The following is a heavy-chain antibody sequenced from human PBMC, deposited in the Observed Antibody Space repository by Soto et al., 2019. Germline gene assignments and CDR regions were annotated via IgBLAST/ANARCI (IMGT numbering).Heavy chain of an antibody. V-gene: IGHV1-18*01. D-gene: IGHD6-19*01. J-gene: IGHJ5*02. CDR2: ISAYNGNT. Sequence: GASVKVSCKASGYTFTSYGISWVRQAPRQGLEWMGWISAYNGNTNYAQKLQGRVTMTTDTSTSTAYMELRSLRSDDTAVYYCARGIAVAAGANWFDPWGQGTLVTVSS. CDR3: ARGIAVAAGANWFDP. CDR1: GYTFTSYG.